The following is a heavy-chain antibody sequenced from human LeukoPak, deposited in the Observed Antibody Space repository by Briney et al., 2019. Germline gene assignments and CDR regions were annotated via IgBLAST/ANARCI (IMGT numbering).Heavy chain of an antibody. D-gene: IGHD2-15*01. CDR2: VYYTGDT. Sequence: SETLSLTCTVSGGPITNYYWSWIRQPPGKGLEWIGYVYYTGDTNYNPSLMSRATISADTSKNRISLKLTSVTAADTALYYCARGYCSGGSCSSFHDYWGQGTLVTVSS. J-gene: IGHJ4*02. CDR3: ARGYCSGGSCSSFHDY. V-gene: IGHV4-59*08. CDR1: GGPITNYY.